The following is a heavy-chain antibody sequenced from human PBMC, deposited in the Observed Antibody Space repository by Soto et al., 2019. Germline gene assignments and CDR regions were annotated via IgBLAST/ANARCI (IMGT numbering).Heavy chain of an antibody. Sequence: QVQLVQSGAEVKKPGSSVKVSCKASGGTFSSYTINWVRQAPGQGLEWMGRIIPILGMTSYAQKFQGRVTITADKSTSTAYMELSSLRSEDTAVYYCARDGRAYDYDISGYYNWFDPWGQGTLVTVSS. V-gene: IGHV1-69*08. CDR2: IIPILGMT. J-gene: IGHJ5*02. CDR1: GGTFSSYT. CDR3: ARDGRAYDYDISGYYNWFDP. D-gene: IGHD3-22*01.